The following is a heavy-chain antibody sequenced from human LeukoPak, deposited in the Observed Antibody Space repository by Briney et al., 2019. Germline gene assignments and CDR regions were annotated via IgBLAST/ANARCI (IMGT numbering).Heavy chain of an antibody. CDR2: ISYAGSTE. J-gene: IGHJ4*02. CDR1: GFTFSSYG. Sequence: GGSLRLSCAASGFTFSSYGLHWVRQAPGKGLEWVAVISYAGSTEYYADSVKGRFTISRDNSKNTLYLQINSLRAEDTAVYYCTKEPIPVAGGYYFDYWGQGTLVTVSS. V-gene: IGHV3-30*18. CDR3: TKEPIPVAGGYYFDY. D-gene: IGHD6-19*01.